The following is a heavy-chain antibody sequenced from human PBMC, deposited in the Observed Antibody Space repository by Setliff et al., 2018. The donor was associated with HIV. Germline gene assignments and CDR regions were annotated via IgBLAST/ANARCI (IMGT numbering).Heavy chain of an antibody. CDR1: GFSFNSYG. Sequence: GGSLRLSCTFYGFSFNSYGMHWVRQAPGKGLEWVASIWYDERHKFYANSVKGRFTISRDNSGNTLFLPMDSLRAEDTAIYYCATLRIDYFDYWGQGTLVTVSS. CDR3: ATLRIDYFDY. J-gene: IGHJ4*02. CDR2: IWYDERHK. V-gene: IGHV3-33*08. D-gene: IGHD3-3*01.